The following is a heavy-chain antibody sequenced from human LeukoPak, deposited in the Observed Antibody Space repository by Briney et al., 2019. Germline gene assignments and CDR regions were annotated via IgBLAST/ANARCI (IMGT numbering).Heavy chain of an antibody. CDR2: INGSGGST. V-gene: IGHV3-23*01. D-gene: IGHD3-16*02. CDR1: GFTFSSYA. CDR3: AKVAGAVWGSYRSALDY. J-gene: IGHJ4*02. Sequence: GGSLRLSCAASGFTFSSYAMSWVRQAPGKGLEWVSAINGSGGSTYYADSVKGRFTISRDNSKNTLYLQMNSLRAEDTAVYYCAKVAGAVWGSYRSALDYWGQGTLVTVSS.